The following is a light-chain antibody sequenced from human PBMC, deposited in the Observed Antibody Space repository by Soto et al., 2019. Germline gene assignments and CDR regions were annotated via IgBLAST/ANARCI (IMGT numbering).Light chain of an antibody. Sequence: EIVLTQSPGTLSLSPGERATLSCRASQRVSSTYLAWYQHKPGQAPRLLISGSANMAAGVPDRFSGSGSGTDFTLTISRLEPEDFAVYYCQQYGSSPLFTFGTGTKVEIK. CDR1: QRVSSTY. V-gene: IGKV3-20*01. CDR3: QQYGSSPLFT. CDR2: GSA. J-gene: IGKJ3*01.